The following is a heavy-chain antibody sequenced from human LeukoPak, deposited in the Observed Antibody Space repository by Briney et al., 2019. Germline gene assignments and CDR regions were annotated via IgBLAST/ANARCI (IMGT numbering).Heavy chain of an antibody. CDR3: ARDLRRYCSSTSCRGAFDY. J-gene: IGHJ4*02. D-gene: IGHD2-2*01. Sequence: GGSLRLSCAASGFTFSSYAMHWVRQAPGKGLEWVAVISYDGSNKYYADSVKGRFTISRDNSKNTLYLQMNSLRAEDTAVYYCARDLRRYCSSTSCRGAFDYWGQGTLVTVSS. CDR2: ISYDGSNK. V-gene: IGHV3-30-3*01. CDR1: GFTFSSYA.